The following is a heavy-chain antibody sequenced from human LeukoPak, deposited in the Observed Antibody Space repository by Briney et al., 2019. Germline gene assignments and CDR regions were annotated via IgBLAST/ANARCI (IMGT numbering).Heavy chain of an antibody. J-gene: IGHJ6*02. CDR3: ARPSSAGWSYYYGMDV. CDR1: GYSFTSYW. D-gene: IGHD6-19*01. V-gene: IGHV5-51*01. Sequence: GESLQISCQGSGYSFTSYWIGWVGPIPGKGLEWIGIIYPGDSITRYSPSFQGQVSISADKSISTAYLQWSSLKASDTAMYYCARPSSAGWSYYYGMDVWGQGTTVTVSS. CDR2: IYPGDSIT.